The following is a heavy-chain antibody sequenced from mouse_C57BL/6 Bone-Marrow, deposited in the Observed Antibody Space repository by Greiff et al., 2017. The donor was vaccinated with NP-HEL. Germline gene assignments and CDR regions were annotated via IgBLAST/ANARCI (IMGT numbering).Heavy chain of an antibody. Sequence: EVNVVESGGGLVKPGGSLKLSCAASGFTFSSYAMSWVRQTPEKRLEWVATISDGGSYTYYPDNVKGRFTISRDDAKNNLYLQMSHLKSDDTAMYYCAREKVYYYGSSYEDYAMDYWGQGTSVTVSS. CDR2: ISDGGSYT. CDR3: AREKVYYYGSSYEDYAMDY. V-gene: IGHV5-4*01. J-gene: IGHJ4*01. D-gene: IGHD1-1*01. CDR1: GFTFSSYA.